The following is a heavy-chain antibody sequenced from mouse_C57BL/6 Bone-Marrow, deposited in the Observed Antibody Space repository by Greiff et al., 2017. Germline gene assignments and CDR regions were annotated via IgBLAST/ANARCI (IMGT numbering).Heavy chain of an antibody. CDR1: GYSFTSYY. CDR3: ARPGSSYDYFDY. D-gene: IGHD1-1*01. V-gene: IGHV1-66*01. CDR2: IYPGSGNT. J-gene: IGHJ2*01. Sequence: VKLMESGPELVKPGASVKISCKASGYSFTSYYIHWVKQRPGQGLEWIGWIYPGSGNTKYHEKFKGKATLTADTSSSTAYMQLSSLTSEDSAVYYCARPGSSYDYFDYWGQGTTLTVSS.